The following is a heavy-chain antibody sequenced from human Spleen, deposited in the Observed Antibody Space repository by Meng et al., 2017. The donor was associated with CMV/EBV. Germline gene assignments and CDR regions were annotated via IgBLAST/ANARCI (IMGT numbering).Heavy chain of an antibody. J-gene: IGHJ4*02. D-gene: IGHD6-6*01. CDR3: AKDIVAARHHFDY. Sequence: GGSLRLSCAASGFTFSSFAMNWVRQAPGKGLQWVSVISGTGANTNYADSVKGRFTISRDNAKNTLYLQMKSLRVEDTAVYYCAKDIVAARHHFDYWGQGALVTVSS. CDR1: GFTFSSFA. V-gene: IGHV3-23*01. CDR2: ISGTGANT.